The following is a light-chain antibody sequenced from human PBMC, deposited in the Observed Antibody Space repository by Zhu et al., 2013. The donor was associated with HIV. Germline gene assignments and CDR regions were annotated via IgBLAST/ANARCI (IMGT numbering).Light chain of an antibody. CDR3: ATWDDSLSGHWV. Sequence: QSVLTQPPSVSGTPGQRVTISCSGSKSSVGGNTVNWYQQLPGAAPKLVIFSSNMRPSGVPDRFSGSKSGTSASLAISGLQSEDEADYYCATWDDSLSGHWVFGGGTKLTVL. CDR1: KSSVGGNT. CDR2: SSN. V-gene: IGLV1-44*01. J-gene: IGLJ3*02.